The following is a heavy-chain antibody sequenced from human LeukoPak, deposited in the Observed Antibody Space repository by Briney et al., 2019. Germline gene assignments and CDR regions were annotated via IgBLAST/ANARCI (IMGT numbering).Heavy chain of an antibody. CDR1: GYTFTGYY. Sequence: ASVKVSCKASGYTFTGYYMHWVRQAPGQGLEWMGRINPNSGGTNYAQKFQGRVTMTRDTSTSTVYMELSSLRSEDTAVYYCARGLVVVNPIDYWGQGTLVTVSS. J-gene: IGHJ4*02. CDR3: ARGLVVVNPIDY. D-gene: IGHD3-22*01. CDR2: INPNSGGT. V-gene: IGHV1-2*06.